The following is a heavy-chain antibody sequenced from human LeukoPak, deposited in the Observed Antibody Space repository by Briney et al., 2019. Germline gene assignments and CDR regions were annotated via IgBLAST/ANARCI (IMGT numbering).Heavy chain of an antibody. Sequence: PSETLSLTCTVSGGSIGGYYWSWIRQPPGKGLEWIGYIYYSGSTNYNPSLKSRVTISVDTSKNQFSLKLSSVTAADTAVYYCARTVGATTFDYWGQGTLVTVSS. J-gene: IGHJ4*02. CDR1: GGSIGGYY. V-gene: IGHV4-59*01. CDR2: IYYSGST. CDR3: ARTVGATTFDY. D-gene: IGHD1-26*01.